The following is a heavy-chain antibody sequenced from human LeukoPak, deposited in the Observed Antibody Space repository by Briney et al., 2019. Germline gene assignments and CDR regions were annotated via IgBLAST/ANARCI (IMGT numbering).Heavy chain of an antibody. D-gene: IGHD3/OR15-3a*01. V-gene: IGHV4-34*01. J-gene: IGHJ4*02. CDR2: INHSGTT. CDR3: ARGGLANYFDY. Sequence: PSETLSLTCVVYGGSFSGYYWSWSRQPPGKGLEWIGEINHSGTTNYNPSLKSRVTISVDTSKNQFSLKLTSVTAADTAVYYCARGGLANYFDYWGQGTLVPVSS. CDR1: GGSFSGYY.